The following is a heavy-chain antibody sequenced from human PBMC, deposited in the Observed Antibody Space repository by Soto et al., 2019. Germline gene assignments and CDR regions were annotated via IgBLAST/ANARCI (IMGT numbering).Heavy chain of an antibody. CDR1: GFTFSSYS. Sequence: GGSLRLSCAASGFTFSSYSVSWVRQAPGKGLEWVSAISGSGGSTYYADSVKGRFTISRDNAKNTLYLQMNSLRAEDTAVYYCARIPLLRLAPRDYYYYYYMDVWGKGTTVTVSS. CDR3: ARIPLLRLAPRDYYYYYYMDV. V-gene: IGHV3-23*01. J-gene: IGHJ6*03. D-gene: IGHD2-15*01. CDR2: ISGSGGST.